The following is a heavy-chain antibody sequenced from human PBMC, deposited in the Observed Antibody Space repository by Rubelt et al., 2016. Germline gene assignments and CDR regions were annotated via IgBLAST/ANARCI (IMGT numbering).Heavy chain of an antibody. CDR2: IYYSGST. D-gene: IGHD5-12*01. V-gene: IGHV4-39*07. J-gene: IGHJ4*02. CDR3: ARVEIVATIYFDY. Sequence: QLQLQESGPGLVKPSETLSLTCTVSGGSISSSSYYWGWIRQPPGKGLEWIGSIYYSGSTYHNPSLKSRVTISVDTSKNQFSLKLSSVTAADTAVYYCARVEIVATIYFDYWGQGTLVTVSS. CDR1: GGSISSSSYY.